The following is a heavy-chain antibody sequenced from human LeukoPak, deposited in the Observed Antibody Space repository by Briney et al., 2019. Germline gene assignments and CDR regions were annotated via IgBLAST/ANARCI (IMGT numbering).Heavy chain of an antibody. Sequence: GGSLRLSCAASGFTFSSYAMSWVRQAPGKGLEWVSAISGSGGSTYYADSVKGRLTISRDNSKNTLYLQMNSLRAEDTAVYYCAKGRQQQGRGYFQHWGQGTLVTVSS. D-gene: IGHD6-13*01. CDR1: GFTFSSYA. CDR3: AKGRQQQGRGYFQH. V-gene: IGHV3-23*01. CDR2: ISGSGGST. J-gene: IGHJ1*01.